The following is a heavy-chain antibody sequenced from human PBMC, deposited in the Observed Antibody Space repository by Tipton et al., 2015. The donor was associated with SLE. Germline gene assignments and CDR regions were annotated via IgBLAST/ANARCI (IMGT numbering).Heavy chain of an antibody. Sequence: SLRLSCAASGFKFDDCAMHWVRQRPGKGLEWVAGINWNSGSIGYADSVQGRFTISRDNAKNSLYLHMNSLRPEDTAFYYCARARAMNSGVVLTPDFWGQGSLVTVSS. D-gene: IGHD3-3*01. CDR2: INWNSGSI. V-gene: IGHV3-9*01. CDR3: ARARAMNSGVVLTPDF. J-gene: IGHJ4*02. CDR1: GFKFDDCA.